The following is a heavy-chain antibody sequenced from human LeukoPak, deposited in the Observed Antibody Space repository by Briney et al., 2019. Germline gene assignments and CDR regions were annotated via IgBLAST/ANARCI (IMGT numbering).Heavy chain of an antibody. D-gene: IGHD1-14*01. CDR1: GYSISSGYY. CDR3: ARGRGDGMNYYYYYMDV. Sequence: SETLSLTCTVSGYSISSGYYWGWIRQPPGKGLEWIGSIYHSGSTYYNPSLKSRVTISVDTSKNQFSLKLSSVTAADTAVYYCARGRGDGMNYYYYYMDVWGKGTTVTVSS. CDR2: IYHSGST. J-gene: IGHJ6*03. V-gene: IGHV4-38-2*02.